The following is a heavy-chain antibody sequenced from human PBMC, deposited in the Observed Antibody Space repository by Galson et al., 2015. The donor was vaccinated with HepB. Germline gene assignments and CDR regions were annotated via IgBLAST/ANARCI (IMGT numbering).Heavy chain of an antibody. V-gene: IGHV1-69*13. J-gene: IGHJ1*01. Sequence: SVKVSCKASGGTFSSYAISWVRQAPGQGLEWMGGIIPIFGTANYAQKFQGRVTITADESTSTAYMELSSLRSEDTAVYYCARSYGSGSYGDFQHWGQGTLVTVSS. D-gene: IGHD3-10*01. CDR2: IIPIFGTA. CDR1: GGTFSSYA. CDR3: ARSYGSGSYGDFQH.